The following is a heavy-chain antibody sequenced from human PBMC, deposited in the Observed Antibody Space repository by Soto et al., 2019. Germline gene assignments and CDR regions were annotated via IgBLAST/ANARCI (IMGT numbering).Heavy chain of an antibody. V-gene: IGHV4-4*02. CDR1: GGSISNSNW. CDR2: IFHSWST. Sequence: QVQLQESGPGLVKPSGTLSLTCAVFGGSISNSNWWTWVRQLPGKGLDWIGEIFHSWSTNYNSSLMGRVTISVDNANNQFSLKLSSVTAADTAVYYCARRPIVGAAIWGQGTLVTVSS. J-gene: IGHJ4*02. CDR3: ARRPIVGAAI. D-gene: IGHD1-26*01.